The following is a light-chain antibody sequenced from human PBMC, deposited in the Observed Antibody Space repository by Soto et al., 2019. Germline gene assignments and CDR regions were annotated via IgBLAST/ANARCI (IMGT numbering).Light chain of an antibody. CDR1: QSVNNN. Sequence: EIIVTQSPAPLSVSPGERATLSCRASQSVNNNLAWYQQKPGQAPRLLIYGASTRAAGIPARVGGSGYGTEFTLTISSLQSEDFAIYYCQQYNNWPLLTFGGGTKVEIK. V-gene: IGKV3-15*01. CDR3: QQYNNWPLLT. CDR2: GAS. J-gene: IGKJ4*01.